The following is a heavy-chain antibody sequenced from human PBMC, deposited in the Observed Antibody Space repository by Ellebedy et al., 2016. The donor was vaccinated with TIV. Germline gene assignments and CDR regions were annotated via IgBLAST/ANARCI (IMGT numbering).Heavy chain of an antibody. V-gene: IGHV4-4*02. J-gene: IGHJ4*02. D-gene: IGHD3-10*01. CDR2: ISHTGNI. CDR3: ACLPDYGVGFVDIPMVWGR. Sequence: SETLSLTCTVSDDYITRLNWWSWVRQPPGKGLEWIGEISHTGNINSNPSLKSRLSISVDESKNQFSLKLTSVTAADTAIYYCACLPDYGVGFVDIPMVWGRWGPGTLVTVS. CDR1: DDYITRLNW.